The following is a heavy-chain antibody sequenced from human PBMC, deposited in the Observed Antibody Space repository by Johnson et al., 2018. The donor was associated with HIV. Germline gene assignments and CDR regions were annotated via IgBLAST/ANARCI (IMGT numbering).Heavy chain of an antibody. V-gene: IGHV3-15*01. CDR3: TTWTYYGAFDI. J-gene: IGHJ3*02. Sequence: VQLVESGGGLVQPGGSLRLSCAASGFIFNNAWMSWVRQAPGKGLEWVGRIKSKTDGGTTDYAAPMKGRFTISRDDSKNTLYLKMNSLKTEDTAVYYCTTWTYYGAFDIWGQGTMVTVSS. CDR1: GFIFNNAW. D-gene: IGHD1-26*01. CDR2: IKSKTDGGTT.